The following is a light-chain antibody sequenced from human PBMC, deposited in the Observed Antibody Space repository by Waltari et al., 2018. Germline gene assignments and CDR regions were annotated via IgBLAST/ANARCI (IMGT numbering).Light chain of an antibody. CDR3: LAWDTTTARYV. CDR2: RDS. J-gene: IGLJ1*01. Sequence: YDLTQPPSVSVSPGQPASITCSGDQLGNTYVSWYQQQPGQSPVLGIYRDSQRPSGIPQRFSGSNSANTGTLTISGTQVMDEADYYCLAWDTTTARYVFGTGTKVSVL. V-gene: IGLV3-1*01. CDR1: QLGNTY.